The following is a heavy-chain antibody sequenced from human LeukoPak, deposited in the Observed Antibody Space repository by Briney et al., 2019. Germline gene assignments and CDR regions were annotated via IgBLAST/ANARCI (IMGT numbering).Heavy chain of an antibody. CDR1: GGSISGYY. CDR3: ARGGYSGWYAREDARHYYFDY. V-gene: IGHV4-4*07. D-gene: IGHD6-19*01. J-gene: IGHJ4*02. CDR2: IYTSGST. Sequence: SETLSLTCTVSGGSISGYYWSWIRQSAGKGLEWIGRIYTSGSTNYNPSLKSRVTMSVDTSKNQLSLKLSSVTAADTAVYYCARGGYSGWYAREDARHYYFDYWGQGTLVTVSS.